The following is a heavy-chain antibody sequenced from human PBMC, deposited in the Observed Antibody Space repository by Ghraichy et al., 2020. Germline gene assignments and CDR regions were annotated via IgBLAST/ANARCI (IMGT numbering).Heavy chain of an antibody. D-gene: IGHD1-26*01. Sequence: SETLSLTCAVYGGSFSGYYWSWIRQPPGKGLEWIGEINHSGSTNYNPSLKSRVTISVDTSKNQFSLKLSSVTAADTAVYYCARGQRIVGDTTSLEFNPWGQGALVTVSS. CDR2: INHSGST. CDR1: GGSFSGYY. J-gene: IGHJ5*02. CDR3: ARGQRIVGDTTSLEFNP. V-gene: IGHV4-34*01.